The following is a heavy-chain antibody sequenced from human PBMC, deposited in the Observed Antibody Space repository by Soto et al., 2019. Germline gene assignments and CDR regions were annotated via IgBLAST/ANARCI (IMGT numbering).Heavy chain of an antibody. CDR1: GFTFSSYD. V-gene: IGHV3-13*01. J-gene: IGHJ6*03. CDR3: ARGFGPFYYMDV. Sequence: TGGSLRLSCAASGFTFSSYDMHWVRQAPGRGLEWVSVIGTAGDTSYRGSVKGRFTISREKANNSLYLQMNSLLAGDTAVYYCARGFGPFYYMDVWGKGTTVNVSS. CDR2: IGTAGDT. D-gene: IGHD3-10*01.